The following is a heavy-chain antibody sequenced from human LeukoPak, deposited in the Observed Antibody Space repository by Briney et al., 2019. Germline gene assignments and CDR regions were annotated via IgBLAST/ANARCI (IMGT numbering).Heavy chain of an antibody. Sequence: PGGSLRLSCAASGFIFSSFRMHWVRQAPGKGLVWVSGIKPDVTTTNYADSVKGRFTISRDNAKNTLFLQMNSLRAEDTAVYYCARSRFCTSGGCYYDFWGQGILVTVSS. V-gene: IGHV3-74*01. CDR3: ARSRFCTSGGCYYDF. D-gene: IGHD2-8*01. CDR2: IKPDVTTT. J-gene: IGHJ4*02. CDR1: GFIFSSFR.